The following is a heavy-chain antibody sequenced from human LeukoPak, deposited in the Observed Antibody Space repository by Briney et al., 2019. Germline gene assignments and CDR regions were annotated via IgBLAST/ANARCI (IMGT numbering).Heavy chain of an antibody. D-gene: IGHD6-19*01. V-gene: IGHV1-18*04. CDR2: ISAYNGNT. CDR3: ARGGEAVAGRDWFDP. J-gene: IGHJ5*02. Sequence: ASVKVSCKASGYTFTGYFMHWVRQAPGQGLEWMGWISAYNGNTNYAQKLQGRVTMTTDTSTSTAYMELRSLRSDDTAVYYCARGGEAVAGRDWFDPWGQGTLVTVSS. CDR1: GYTFTGYF.